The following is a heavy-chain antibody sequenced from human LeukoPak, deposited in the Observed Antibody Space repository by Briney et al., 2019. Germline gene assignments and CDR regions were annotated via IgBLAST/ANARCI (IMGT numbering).Heavy chain of an antibody. D-gene: IGHD2-2*03. CDR3: ARGTGYCLDP. CDR2: ISSSDSSI. J-gene: IGHJ5*02. V-gene: IGHV3-48*03. Sequence: GGPLRLSWAASGFTFSSYEMNWVRKAPGKGLEWVSYISSSDSSIYYADSVKGRFTTSRDNAKNSLYLQMNSLRAEETVVYYCARGTGYCLDPWGEGTLVSVSS. CDR1: GFTFSSYE.